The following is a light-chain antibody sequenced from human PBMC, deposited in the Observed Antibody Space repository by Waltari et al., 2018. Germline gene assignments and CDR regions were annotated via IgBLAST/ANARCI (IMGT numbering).Light chain of an antibody. J-gene: IGLJ2*01. CDR3: CSYAGSGTLV. V-gene: IGLV2-23*02. CDR1: SIDFGRLDF. Sequence: QSALTQPASAAASPGQSLSFSCTGTSIDFGRLDFVHWYQQHPGKTSKLMIFEVSKRPSGVSNRFSGSKSGTTASLTISGLLAEDEADYYCCSYAGSGTLVFGGGTKLTVL. CDR2: EVS.